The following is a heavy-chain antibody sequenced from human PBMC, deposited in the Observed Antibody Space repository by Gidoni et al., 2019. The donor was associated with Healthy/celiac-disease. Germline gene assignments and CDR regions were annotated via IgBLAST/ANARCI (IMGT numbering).Heavy chain of an antibody. CDR1: GFTVDDYT. J-gene: IGHJ5*02. Sequence: EVQRVESGGVVVQRGGTLRISWAASGFTVDDYTMHWVRQAPGKGLECVDLISCDGGSTYYAVSVKSRFTISRDNIKISLYLPMNSRRTENTALYYCAKGGDYAFDPWGQGTLVTVSS. CDR3: AKGGDYAFDP. V-gene: IGHV3-43*01. D-gene: IGHD4-17*01. CDR2: ISCDGGST.